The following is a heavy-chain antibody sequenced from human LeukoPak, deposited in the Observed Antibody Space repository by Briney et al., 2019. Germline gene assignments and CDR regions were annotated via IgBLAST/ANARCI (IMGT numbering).Heavy chain of an antibody. CDR1: GFTVSSNS. V-gene: IGHV3-53*01. J-gene: IGHJ4*02. D-gene: IGHD3-22*01. CDR2: IFSST. Sequence: GGSLRLSCTVSGFTVSSNSMSWVRQAPGKGLEWVSFIFSSTHYSDSVKGRFTISRDNSKNTLYLQMNSLRAEDTAVYYCAKLGVGSYDGSGYIDYWGQGTLVTVSS. CDR3: AKLGVGSYDGSGYIDY.